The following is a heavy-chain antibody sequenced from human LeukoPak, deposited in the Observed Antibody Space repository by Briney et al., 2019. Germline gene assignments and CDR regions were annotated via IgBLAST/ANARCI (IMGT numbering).Heavy chain of an antibody. V-gene: IGHV1-18*01. CDR1: GYTFTSYG. CDR2: ISAYNGNT. J-gene: IGHJ4*02. CDR3: AILDDYGSDY. Sequence: GASVKVSCKASGYTFTSYGISWVRQAPGQGLEWMGWISAYNGNTNYAQKLQGRVTMTRDTSTSTVYMELSSLRSEDTAVYYCAILDDYGSDYWGQGTLVTVSS. D-gene: IGHD4-17*01.